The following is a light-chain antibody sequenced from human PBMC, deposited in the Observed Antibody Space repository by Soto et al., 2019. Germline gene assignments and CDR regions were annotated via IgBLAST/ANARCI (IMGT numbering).Light chain of an antibody. V-gene: IGLV1-44*01. CDR2: SNN. CDR1: SSNIGSNT. J-gene: IGLJ2*01. CDR3: AAWDDSLNGLVV. Sequence: QSVLTQPPSASGTPGQRVTISCFGSSSNIGSNTVNWYQQLPGTAPKLLIYSNNQRPSGVPDRFSGSKSGTSASLAIRGLQSEDEADYHCAAWDDSLNGLVVFGGGTKLTVL.